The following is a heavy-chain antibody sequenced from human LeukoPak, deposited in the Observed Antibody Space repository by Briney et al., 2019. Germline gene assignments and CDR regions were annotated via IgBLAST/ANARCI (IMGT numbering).Heavy chain of an antibody. Sequence: SETLSLTCTVSGDSISSYYWSWLRQPPGKGLEWIGHVYYSGRTTYNPSLRSRLTISVDTSTSQLSLKLRSVTAADTAVYYCARRGSGSYSPFDYWGQGTLVTVSS. CDR3: ARRGSGSYSPFDY. D-gene: IGHD3-10*01. CDR2: VYYSGRT. V-gene: IGHV4-59*08. J-gene: IGHJ4*02. CDR1: GDSISSYY.